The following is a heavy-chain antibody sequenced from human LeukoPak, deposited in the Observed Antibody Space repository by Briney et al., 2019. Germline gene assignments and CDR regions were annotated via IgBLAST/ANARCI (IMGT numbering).Heavy chain of an antibody. J-gene: IGHJ6*03. CDR1: GGSISSGDYY. V-gene: IGHV4-30-4*08. CDR2: IYYSGST. D-gene: IGHD3-3*01. CDR3: ARDRDFWSGSGVDYMDV. Sequence: PSQTLSLTCTVSGGSISSGDYYWSWIRQPPGKGLGWIGYIYYSGSTYYNPSLKSRVTISVDTSKNQFSLKLSSVTAADTAVYYCARDRDFWSGSGVDYMDVWGKGTTVTVSS.